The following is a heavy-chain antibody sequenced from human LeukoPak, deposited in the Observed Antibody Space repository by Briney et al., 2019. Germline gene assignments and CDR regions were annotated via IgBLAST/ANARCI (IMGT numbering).Heavy chain of an antibody. CDR2: ISPSGGSR. Sequence: GGTLRLSCAASGFTFSSYAMNWVREAPGQGRKCISSISPSGGSRYYADSVKGRFTISRDTSRHSLYLQRDSLRTEDTALYYCAKDGPTLFSANAFDIWGQGTMVTVSS. J-gene: IGHJ3*02. CDR3: AKDGPTLFSANAFDI. CDR1: GFTFSSYA. V-gene: IGHV3-23*01. D-gene: IGHD3-16*01.